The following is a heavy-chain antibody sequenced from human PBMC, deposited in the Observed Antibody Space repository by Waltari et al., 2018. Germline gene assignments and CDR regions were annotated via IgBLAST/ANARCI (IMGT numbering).Heavy chain of an antibody. CDR1: GFTFRDYF. CDR3: VRDRHHYGSGSYYNDY. V-gene: IGHV3-21*01. CDR2: ISTSSTYR. J-gene: IGHJ4*02. Sequence: EVQLVESGGGLVKPGGSLRLSCAASGFTFRDYFMNWVRQAPGKWLEWVSTISTSSTYRYYADSLKGRFIISRDNARNSLYLQMNSLRAEDTAVYYCVRDRHHYGSGSYYNDYWGQGTLVTVSS. D-gene: IGHD3-10*01.